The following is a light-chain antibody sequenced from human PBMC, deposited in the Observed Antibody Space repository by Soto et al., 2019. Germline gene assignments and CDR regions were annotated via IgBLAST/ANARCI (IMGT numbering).Light chain of an antibody. Sequence: ETVLTQSPATLSLSPGERATLSCRASQSVKNFLAWYQQKPGQAPRLLIYDASNRATGIPARFSGSGSGTDFTLTISSLEPEDFAVYYCQQRIKGWTFGQGTKVEIK. CDR3: QQRIKGWT. V-gene: IGKV3-11*01. J-gene: IGKJ1*01. CDR1: QSVKNF. CDR2: DAS.